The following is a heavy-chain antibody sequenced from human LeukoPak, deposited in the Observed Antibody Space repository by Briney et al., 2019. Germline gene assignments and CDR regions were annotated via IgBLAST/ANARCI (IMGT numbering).Heavy chain of an antibody. D-gene: IGHD4-23*01. CDR2: INPSGGST. Sequence: ASVKVSCKTSGYTFISYYLHWVRQAPGQGLEWMGIINPSGGSTTYAQKFQGRVTMNRDTSTSTVSVELYSLRSEDTAVYYCARVRATVVAGAFDIWGQGTMVTVSS. J-gene: IGHJ3*02. CDR3: ARVRATVVAGAFDI. CDR1: GYTFISYY. V-gene: IGHV1-46*01.